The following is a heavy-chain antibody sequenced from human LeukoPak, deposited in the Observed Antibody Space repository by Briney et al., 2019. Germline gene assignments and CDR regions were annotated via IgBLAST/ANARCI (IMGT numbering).Heavy chain of an antibody. CDR3: ATSLGTLPEY. CDR2: INSGGSGT. V-gene: IGHV3-74*01. CDR1: GFAFSSNW. J-gene: IGHJ4*02. D-gene: IGHD7-27*01. Sequence: PGGSLRLSCAASGFAFSSNWMHWVRQTPGKGLVWVSRINSGGSGTSYADSVEGRFTISRDNAKNTLYLQMNSLKGEDTAVYYCATSLGTLPEYWGQGTLVTVSS.